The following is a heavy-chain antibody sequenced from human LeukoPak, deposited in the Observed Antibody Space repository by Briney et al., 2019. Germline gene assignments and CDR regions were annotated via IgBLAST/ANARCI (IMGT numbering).Heavy chain of an antibody. CDR2: INWHGGST. J-gene: IGHJ4*02. CDR3: ARDLGAAAGIDY. D-gene: IGHD6-13*01. Sequence: PGGSLRLSCAASGFTFDDYGMSWVRQAPGKGLEWVSGINWHGGSTGYAGSGKGRFTISRDNDKNSLYLQMNSLRAEDTAVYYCARDLGAAAGIDYWGQGTLVTVSS. CDR1: GFTFDDYG. V-gene: IGHV3-20*04.